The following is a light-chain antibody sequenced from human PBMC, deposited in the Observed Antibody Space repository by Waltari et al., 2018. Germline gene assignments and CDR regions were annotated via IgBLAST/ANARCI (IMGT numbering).Light chain of an antibody. V-gene: IGKV1-5*03. J-gene: IGKJ5*01. CDR3: QHYNSYSPIT. CDR1: QSISSW. Sequence: DIHMTQSPSTLSASVGDRVTITCRASQSISSWLAWYHQKPGKAPKLLIYNASSLESAVPLRFSGSGSATEFSLSVSSLQPDDFATYYCQHYNSYSPITSGQGTRLEIK. CDR2: NAS.